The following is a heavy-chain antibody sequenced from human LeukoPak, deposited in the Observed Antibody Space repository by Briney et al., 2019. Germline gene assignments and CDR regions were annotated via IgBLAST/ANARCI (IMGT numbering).Heavy chain of an antibody. CDR1: GFNVNNAW. CDR2: IKSKTDGGTT. CDR3: STTYYYDSSEGY. V-gene: IGHV3-15*07. J-gene: IGHJ4*02. Sequence: GGSLRLSCAASGFNVNNAWMSWVRQAPGKGLEWVGRIKSKTDGGTTDYAAPVKGRFTTSRDDSKNTLYLQMNSLKTEDTAVYYCSTTYYYDSSEGYWGQGTLVTVSS. D-gene: IGHD3-22*01.